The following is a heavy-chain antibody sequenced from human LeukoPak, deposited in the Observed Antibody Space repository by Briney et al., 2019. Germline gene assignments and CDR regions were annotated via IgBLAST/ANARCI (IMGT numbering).Heavy chain of an antibody. CDR1: GGSISSSSYY. CDR2: IYYSGST. J-gene: IGHJ5*02. Sequence: SETLSLTCTVSGGSISSSSYYWGWIRQPPGKGLEWIRSIYYSGSTYYNPSLKSRVTISVDTSKNQFSLKLSSVTAADTAVYYCARHRNPLYYDSSGYYLGVGWFDPWGQGTLVTVSS. CDR3: ARHRNPLYYDSSGYYLGVGWFDP. D-gene: IGHD3-22*01. V-gene: IGHV4-39*01.